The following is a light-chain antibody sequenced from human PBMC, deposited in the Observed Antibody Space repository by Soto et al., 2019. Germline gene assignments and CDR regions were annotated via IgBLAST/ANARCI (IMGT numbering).Light chain of an antibody. J-gene: IGLJ7*01. V-gene: IGLV2-23*02. Sequence: QSALTQPASVSGSPGQSITISCTGTSSDVGSHNLVSWYQQHPGQAPKLMIYEVSKRPLGVSTRFSASKSGNTASLTVSGQPAEDEADYYCCSYGGSRAVFGGGTQLTVL. CDR3: CSYGGSRAV. CDR2: EVS. CDR1: SSDVGSHNL.